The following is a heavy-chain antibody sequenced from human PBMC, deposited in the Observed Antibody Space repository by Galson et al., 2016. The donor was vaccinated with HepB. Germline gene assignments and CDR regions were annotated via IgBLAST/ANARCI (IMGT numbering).Heavy chain of an antibody. Sequence: SLRLSCAASGFTFSNYGMHWVRQAPGKGLEWVALISYDGSKKFYVDSVKGRFTISRDHSKNTLHLQMNSLRPEDTAVYYCAKSGFGYYDILTGFDSWGQGTLVTVSS. CDR2: ISYDGSKK. V-gene: IGHV3-30*18. D-gene: IGHD3-9*01. CDR1: GFTFSNYG. CDR3: AKSGFGYYDILTGFDS. J-gene: IGHJ4*02.